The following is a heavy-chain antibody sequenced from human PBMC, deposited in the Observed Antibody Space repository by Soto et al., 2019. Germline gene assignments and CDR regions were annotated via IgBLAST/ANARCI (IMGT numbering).Heavy chain of an antibody. D-gene: IGHD3-22*01. J-gene: IGHJ4*02. CDR2: IYYSGST. CDR1: GDSISSSSYY. V-gene: IGHV4-39*01. Sequence: TETLSLTCTVSGDSISSSSYYWGWIRQPPGKGLEWIGSIYYSGSTYYNPSLKSRVTTSIDTSNNQFSLKLTSVTAADTAVYYCARNGHGLLHKLDYWGQGTLVTVYS. CDR3: ARNGHGLLHKLDY.